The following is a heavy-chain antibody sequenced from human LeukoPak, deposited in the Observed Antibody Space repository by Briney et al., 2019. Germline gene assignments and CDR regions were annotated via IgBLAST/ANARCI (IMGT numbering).Heavy chain of an antibody. CDR2: ISGSGGST. D-gene: IGHD6-13*01. CDR1: GFTFSSYA. V-gene: IGHV3-23*01. J-gene: IGHJ4*02. CDR3: ARGISSWYWYDY. Sequence: PGGSLRLSCAASGFTFSSYAMSWVRQAPGKGLEWVSAISGSGGSTYYADSVKGRFTISRDNSKNTLYLQMNSLRAEDTAVYYCARGISSWYWYDYWGQGTLVTVSS.